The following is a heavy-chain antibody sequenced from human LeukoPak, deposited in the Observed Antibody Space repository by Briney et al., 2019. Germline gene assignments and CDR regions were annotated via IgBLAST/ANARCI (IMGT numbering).Heavy chain of an antibody. CDR3: ARRAYYDSSGYKPTAGYFDL. V-gene: IGHV4-4*08. Sequence: SETLSLTCTVSGGSIFSYYWNWIRQSPGKGLEWVGHIYANGITTYNPSLRSRGSISIDTSRNQFSLRLTSVTAADTATYYCARRAYYDSSGYKPTAGYFDLWGRGTLVTVSS. D-gene: IGHD3-22*01. CDR2: IYANGIT. CDR1: GGSIFSYY. J-gene: IGHJ2*01.